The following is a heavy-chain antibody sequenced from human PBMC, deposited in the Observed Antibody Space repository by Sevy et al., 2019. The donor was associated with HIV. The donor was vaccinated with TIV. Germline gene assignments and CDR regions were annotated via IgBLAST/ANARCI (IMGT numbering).Heavy chain of an antibody. CDR3: ARKQFVLPFDY. Sequence: GGSLRLSCAASGFTFSDYAIHWVRQAPGKGLEWLAVISYHGRNQFYADSVRGRFTISRDDSKNTVYLQMNSLRPDDTAVYYCARKQFVLPFDYWVQGTLVTVSS. CDR2: ISYHGRNQ. D-gene: IGHD6-6*01. CDR1: GFTFSDYA. V-gene: IGHV3-30*04. J-gene: IGHJ4*02.